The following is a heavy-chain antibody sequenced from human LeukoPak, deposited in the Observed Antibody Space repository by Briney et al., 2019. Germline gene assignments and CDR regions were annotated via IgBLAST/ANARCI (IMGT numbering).Heavy chain of an antibody. D-gene: IGHD2-2*02. CDR2: ISAYNGNT. CDR1: GYTFTSYG. Sequence: ASVKVSCKASGYTFTSYGISWVRQAPGQGLEWMGWISAYNGNTNYAQKLQGRVTMTTDTFTSTAYMELRSLRSDDTAVYYCARDRAAAIGGEFDYWGQGTLVTVSS. V-gene: IGHV1-18*01. J-gene: IGHJ4*02. CDR3: ARDRAAAIGGEFDY.